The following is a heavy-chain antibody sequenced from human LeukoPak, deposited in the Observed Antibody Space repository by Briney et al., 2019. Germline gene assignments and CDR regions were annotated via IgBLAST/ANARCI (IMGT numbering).Heavy chain of an antibody. Sequence: AGGSLRLSCAASGFTFSNYWMIWVRQAPGKGLEWVGNIKQDGSVKRYADSVRGRFTISRDNAQTSLYLQMNSLRAEDTAVYYCARASKPWLQLTWGQGTLVTVSS. V-gene: IGHV3-7*05. CDR2: IKQDGSVK. J-gene: IGHJ5*02. CDR1: GFTFSNYW. CDR3: ARASKPWLQLT. D-gene: IGHD5-24*01.